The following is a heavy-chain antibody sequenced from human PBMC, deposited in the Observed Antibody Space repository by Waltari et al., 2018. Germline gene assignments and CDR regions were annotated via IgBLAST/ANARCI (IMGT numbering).Heavy chain of an antibody. V-gene: IGHV4-38-2*01. CDR1: GYSISSGYY. CDR3: ARRAIVVVMFDY. D-gene: IGHD3-22*01. Sequence: QVQLQESGPGLVKPSETLSLTCAVSGYSISSGYYWGWIRQPPGKGLEWIGSIYHSGSTYYNPSLKSRVTISVDTSKNQFSLKLSSVTAADTAVYYCARRAIVVVMFDYWGQGTLVTVSS. J-gene: IGHJ4*02. CDR2: IYHSGST.